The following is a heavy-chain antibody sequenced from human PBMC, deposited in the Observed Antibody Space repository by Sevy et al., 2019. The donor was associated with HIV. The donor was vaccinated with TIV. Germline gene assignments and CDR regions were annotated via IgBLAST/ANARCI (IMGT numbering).Heavy chain of an antibody. CDR3: ATSIEPGSDAFDF. V-gene: IGHV5-51*01. CDR2: IFPADSDT. D-gene: IGHD3-10*01. Sequence: GGSLRLSCKASGYSFTSYWIGWVRQMPGKGREWMGIIFPADSDTIYSPSFLGQVIMSVDESISTAYLKWRSLKASDTAMYYCATSIEPGSDAFDFWGQGTMVTVSS. J-gene: IGHJ3*01. CDR1: GYSFTSYW.